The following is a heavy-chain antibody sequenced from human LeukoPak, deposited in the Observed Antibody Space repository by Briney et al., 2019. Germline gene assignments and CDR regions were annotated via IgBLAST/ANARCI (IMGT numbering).Heavy chain of an antibody. CDR3: ARVPFNYDILTGYLDY. CDR2: IIPIFGTA. J-gene: IGHJ4*02. CDR1: GGTFSSYA. Sequence: SVKVSCKASGGTFSSYAISWVRQAPGQGLEWMGGIIPIFGTANYAQKFQGRVTITTDESTSTAYMELSSLRSEDTAVYYCARVPFNYDILTGYLDYWGQGTLVTVSS. D-gene: IGHD3-9*01. V-gene: IGHV1-69*05.